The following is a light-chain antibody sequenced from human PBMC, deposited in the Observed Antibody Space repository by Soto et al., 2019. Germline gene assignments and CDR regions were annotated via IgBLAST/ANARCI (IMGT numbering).Light chain of an antibody. Sequence: IVMTQSPATLPVSPGESATLSCRTSQSVNSHLAWYQHKPGQAPRLLIYGASSRATGIPTRFSGSGSGTEFTLTIDSLQSEDFAIYFCQQYNNWPGTFGGGTKVEIK. CDR3: QQYNNWPGT. CDR1: QSVNSH. CDR2: GAS. J-gene: IGKJ4*01. V-gene: IGKV3-15*01.